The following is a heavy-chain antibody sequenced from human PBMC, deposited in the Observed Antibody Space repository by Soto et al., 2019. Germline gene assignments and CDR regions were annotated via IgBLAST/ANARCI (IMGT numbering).Heavy chain of an antibody. V-gene: IGHV4-39*01. CDR1: GGSISSRSYY. CDR3: ARGSGQSNPGYCSGGGCDSAFDY. D-gene: IGHD2-15*01. J-gene: IGHJ4*02. Sequence: QLQLQESGPGLVKPSETLSLTCTVSGGSISSRSYYWGWIRQPPGKGLEWVGSIYYSGSTYYNPSLKSRVPRFVATSNIQSALKLSSGASADMAGYYSARGSGQSNPGYCSGGGCDSAFDYWGQGTLFTVSS. CDR2: IYYSGST.